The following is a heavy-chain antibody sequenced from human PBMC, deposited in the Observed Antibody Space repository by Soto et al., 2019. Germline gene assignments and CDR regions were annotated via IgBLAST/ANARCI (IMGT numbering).Heavy chain of an antibody. J-gene: IGHJ3*02. V-gene: IGHV4-31*02. CDR3: AQALVFTGGDGFDI. Sequence: QVRLQEWGPGLVKPSQTLSLKCSVSGGSITTGGRYWSWIRQLPGKGLEWIGDIYYSGNTYYNASLKRRVTISVQPPKHQFSLKLSSVTAADTAVYYCAQALVFTGGDGFDIWGQGRLVTVSS. CDR2: IYYSGNT. CDR1: GGSITTGGRY. D-gene: IGHD1-1*01.